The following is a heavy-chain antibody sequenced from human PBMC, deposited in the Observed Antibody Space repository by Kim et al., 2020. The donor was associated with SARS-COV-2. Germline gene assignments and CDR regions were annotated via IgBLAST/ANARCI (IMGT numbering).Heavy chain of an antibody. V-gene: IGHV3-33*01. D-gene: IGHD6-19*01. Sequence: YADTVKGRLTISRDKSKNTLYLQMNSLRAEDTAVYYCARDLGFDSSGEDYWGQGTLVTVSS. J-gene: IGHJ4*02. CDR3: ARDLGFDSSGEDY.